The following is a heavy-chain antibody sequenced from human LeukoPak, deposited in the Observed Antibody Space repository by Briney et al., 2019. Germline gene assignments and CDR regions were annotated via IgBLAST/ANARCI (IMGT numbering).Heavy chain of an antibody. CDR1: GFTFRKYW. CDR2: INEDGREK. D-gene: IGHD4-11*01. Sequence: GGSLRLSCAVSGFTFRKYWLSWVRQAPGKGLEWVANINEDGREKYYVESVKGRFTISRDNAMNSLYLQMNSLRVEDTAIYYCARSPTSDIGYWGRGTLVTVSS. CDR3: ARSPTSDIGY. V-gene: IGHV3-7*01. J-gene: IGHJ4*02.